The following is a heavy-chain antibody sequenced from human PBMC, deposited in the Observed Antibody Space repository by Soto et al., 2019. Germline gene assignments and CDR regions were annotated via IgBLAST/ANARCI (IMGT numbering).Heavy chain of an antibody. CDR1: GFTFSIYG. D-gene: IGHD3-3*01. V-gene: IGHV3-30*18. J-gene: IGHJ4*02. CDR2: ISYDGSNK. CDR3: AKETVEYYFDY. Sequence: QVQLVESGGGVVQPGRSLRLPCAASGFTFSIYGMHWVRQAPGKGLEWVAVISYDGSNKYYADSVKGRFTISRDNSKNTLYLQMNSLRGEDTAVYYCAKETVEYYFDYWGQGTLVTVSS.